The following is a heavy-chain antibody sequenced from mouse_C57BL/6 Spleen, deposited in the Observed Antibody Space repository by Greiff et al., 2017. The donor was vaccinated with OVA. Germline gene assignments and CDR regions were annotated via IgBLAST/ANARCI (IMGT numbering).Heavy chain of an antibody. D-gene: IGHD2-4*01. Sequence: QVQLQQSGAELVKPGASVKLSCKASGYTFTEYTIHWVKKRSGQGVEWIGWFYTGSGSIKYNEKFKEKATLTADKSSSTVYMELSRLTSEDSAVYFCARHEDRDSREDAMDYGGQGTSVTVSS. V-gene: IGHV1-62-2*01. CDR3: ARHEDRDSREDAMDY. J-gene: IGHJ4*01. CDR2: FYTGSGSI. CDR1: GYTFTEYT.